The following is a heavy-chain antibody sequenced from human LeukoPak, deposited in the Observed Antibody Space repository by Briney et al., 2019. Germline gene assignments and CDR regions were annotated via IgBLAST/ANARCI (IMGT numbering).Heavy chain of an antibody. CDR2: ISSDGTTT. V-gene: IGHV3-74*01. CDR1: GFTFSDDW. D-gene: IGHD2-15*01. J-gene: IGHJ4*02. CDR3: AGRWSFDY. Sequence: GGSLRLSCAVSGFTFSDDWMHWVGQAPGKGLVWVSRISSDGTTTNYADSVKGRFTISRDNAKNTLYLQMDSLRTEDTGVYYCAGRWSFDYWGQGTLVTVSS.